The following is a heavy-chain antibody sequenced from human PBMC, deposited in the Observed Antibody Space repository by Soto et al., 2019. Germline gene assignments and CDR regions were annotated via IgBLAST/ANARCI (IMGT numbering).Heavy chain of an antibody. CDR1: GFIFSNYA. D-gene: IGHD3-16*01. J-gene: IGHJ4*02. CDR2: VTSRGDTT. V-gene: IGHV3-23*01. CDR3: AKDRLGGGLDY. Sequence: EVQLLQSGGGLVQPGGSLRLSCAASGFIFSNYAMNWVRQAPGKGLEWVSIVTSRGDTTYYADSVKGRFTISRDNSKNTLYLQGNSLTAEDTAVYYFAKDRLGGGLDYWGQGTLVSVSS.